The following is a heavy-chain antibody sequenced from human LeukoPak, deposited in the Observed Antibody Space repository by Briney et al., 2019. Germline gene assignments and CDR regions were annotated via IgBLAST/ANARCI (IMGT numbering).Heavy chain of an antibody. CDR2: IYYSGST. CDR3: ARHGSGSYYESPNFDY. D-gene: IGHD1-26*01. CDR1: GGSISSSSYY. J-gene: IGHJ4*02. Sequence: SETLSLNCTVSGGSISSSSYYWGWIRQPPGKGLEWIGSIYYSGSTYYNPSLKSRVTISVDTSKNQFSLKLSSVTAADTAVYYCARHGSGSYYESPNFDYWGQGTLVTVSS. V-gene: IGHV4-39*01.